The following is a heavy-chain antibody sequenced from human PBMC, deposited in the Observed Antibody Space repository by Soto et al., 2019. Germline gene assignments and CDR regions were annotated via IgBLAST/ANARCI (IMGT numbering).Heavy chain of an antibody. D-gene: IGHD3-22*01. Sequence: SETLSLTCTVSGGSISIGGYYWNCIRQRPGKGLECIGYIYYSGSTYYNPSLKSRLSISVDTSKNQFSLKLSSMTAADTAVYYCATNGGYYDASGPKYFQHWGQGTLVTVSS. CDR2: IYYSGST. J-gene: IGHJ1*01. CDR1: GGSISIGGYY. CDR3: ATNGGYYDASGPKYFQH. V-gene: IGHV4-31*03.